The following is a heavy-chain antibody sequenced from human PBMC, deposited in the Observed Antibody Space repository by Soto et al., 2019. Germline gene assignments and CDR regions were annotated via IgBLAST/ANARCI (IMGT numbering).Heavy chain of an antibody. V-gene: IGHV3-48*03. Sequence: GGSLRLSCAASGFTFSSYEMNWVRQAPGKGLEWVSYISSSGSTIYYADSVKGRFTISRDNAKNSLYLQMNSLRAEDTAVYYCARMPWELQAFDYWGQGTLVTVSS. CDR2: ISSSGSTI. CDR1: GFTFSSYE. D-gene: IGHD1-26*01. CDR3: ARMPWELQAFDY. J-gene: IGHJ4*02.